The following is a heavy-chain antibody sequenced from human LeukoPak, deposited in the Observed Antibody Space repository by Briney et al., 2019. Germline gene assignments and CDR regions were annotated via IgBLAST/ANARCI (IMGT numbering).Heavy chain of an antibody. CDR1: GFTFSTYW. J-gene: IGHJ4*02. CDR3: ARGGRYFDY. V-gene: IGHV3-7*01. CDR2: IKQDGSEK. Sequence: PGGSLRLSCAASGFTFSTYWMNWVRQAPGKGLEWVANIKQDGSEKYYVDSVKGRFTISRDNAKSSLYLQMNSLRAEDTAVYYCARGGRYFDYWGQGTLVTVSS. D-gene: IGHD3/OR15-3a*01.